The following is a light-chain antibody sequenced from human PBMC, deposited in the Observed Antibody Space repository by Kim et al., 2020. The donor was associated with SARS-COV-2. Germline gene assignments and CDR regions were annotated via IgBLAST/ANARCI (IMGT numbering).Light chain of an antibody. CDR1: SSNIGSHD. Sequence: SVLTQPPSVSAAPGQKVTISCSGSSSNIGSHDVSWYQQLPGTAPKLLISDNNKRPSGIPDRFSGSKSGTSATLGITGLQTGDEADYYCGTWDSSTYWMFGGGTQLTVL. CDR3: GTWDSSTYWM. CDR2: DNN. J-gene: IGLJ3*02. V-gene: IGLV1-51*01.